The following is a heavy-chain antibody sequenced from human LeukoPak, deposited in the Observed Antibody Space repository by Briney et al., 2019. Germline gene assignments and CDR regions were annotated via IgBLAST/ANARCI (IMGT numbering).Heavy chain of an antibody. V-gene: IGHV4-34*01. CDR3: ARVVQGGSYFTDY. Sequence: PSETLSLTCTVSGGSISSYYWSWIRQPPGKGLEWIGEINHSGSTNYNPSLKSRVTISVDTSKNQFSLKLSSVTAADTAVYYCARVVQGGSYFTDYWGQGTLVTVSS. CDR1: GGSISSYY. J-gene: IGHJ4*02. D-gene: IGHD1-26*01. CDR2: INHSGST.